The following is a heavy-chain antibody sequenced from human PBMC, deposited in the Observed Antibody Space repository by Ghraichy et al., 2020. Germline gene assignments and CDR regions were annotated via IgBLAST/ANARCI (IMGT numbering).Heavy chain of an antibody. CDR1: GFTFSSYW. CDR3: ARETNGYYDSSGPYFDY. Sequence: GGSLRLSCAASGFTFSSYWMSWVRQAPGKGLEWVANIKQDGSEKYYVDSVKGRFTISRDNAKNSLYLQMNSLRAEDTAVYYCARETNGYYDSSGPYFDYWGQGTLVTVSS. V-gene: IGHV3-7*03. D-gene: IGHD3-22*01. CDR2: IKQDGSEK. J-gene: IGHJ4*02.